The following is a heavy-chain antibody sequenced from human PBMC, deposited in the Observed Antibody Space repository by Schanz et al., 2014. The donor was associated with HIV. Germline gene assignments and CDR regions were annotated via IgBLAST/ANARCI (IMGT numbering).Heavy chain of an antibody. V-gene: IGHV1-18*01. J-gene: IGHJ6*02. Sequence: QVQLVQSGAEVKKPGSSVKVSCKTFGGTFRTFAISWVRQAPGQGLEWMGWISAYNGKTNYARKVQGRVTMTTDTSTTTAYMELRSLRSDDTAVYYCARGARYGMDVWGQGTLVTVSS. CDR2: ISAYNGKT. CDR1: GGTFRTFA. CDR3: ARGARYGMDV.